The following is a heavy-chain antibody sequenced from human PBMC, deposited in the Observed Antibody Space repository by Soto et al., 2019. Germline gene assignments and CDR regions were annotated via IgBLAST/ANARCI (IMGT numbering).Heavy chain of an antibody. CDR3: AKDPKSTIRFNWFYP. D-gene: IGHD2-8*01. Sequence: EVQLSESGGGLVQPGGSLRLSCAASGFTFSSYAMSWVRQAPGKGLEWVSGISGSGSGTYYADSVKGRFTISRANSKKTMYLQRNSLRAEDTAIYYCAKDPKSTIRFNWFYPRGPGTLVTVSS. CDR2: ISGSGSGT. CDR1: GFTFSSYA. V-gene: IGHV3-23*01. J-gene: IGHJ5*02.